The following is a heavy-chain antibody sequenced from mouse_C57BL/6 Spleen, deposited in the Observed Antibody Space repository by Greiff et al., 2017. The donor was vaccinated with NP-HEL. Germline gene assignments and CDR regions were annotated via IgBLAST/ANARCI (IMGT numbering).Heavy chain of an antibody. D-gene: IGHD2-4*01. V-gene: IGHV3-6*01. J-gene: IGHJ4*01. CDR2: ISYDGSN. CDR3: ARDHYDYDGYAMDY. Sequence: EVKLVESGPGLVKPSQSLSLTCSVTGYSFTSGYYWNWIRQFPGNKLEWMGYISYDGSNNYNPSLKNRISITRDTSKNQFFLKLNSVTTEDTATYYCARDHYDYDGYAMDYWGQGTSVTVSS. CDR1: GYSFTSGYY.